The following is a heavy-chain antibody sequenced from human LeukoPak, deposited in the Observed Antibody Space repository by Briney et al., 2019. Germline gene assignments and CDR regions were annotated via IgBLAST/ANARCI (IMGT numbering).Heavy chain of an antibody. CDR3: ARSRSVRNYYYYYYYMDV. D-gene: IGHD4-17*01. J-gene: IGHJ6*03. CDR2: IDWDDDK. CDR1: GFSLSTSGMC. V-gene: IGHV2-70*11. Sequence: SGPTLVNPTQTLTLTCTFSGFSLSTSGMCVSWIRQPPGKALEWLARIDWDDDKYYSTSLKTRLTISKDTSKNQVVLTMTNMDPVDTATYYCARSRSVRNYYYYYYYMDVWGKGTTVTVSS.